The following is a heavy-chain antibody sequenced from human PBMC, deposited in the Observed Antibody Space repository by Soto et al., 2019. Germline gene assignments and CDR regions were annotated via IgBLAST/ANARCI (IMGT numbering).Heavy chain of an antibody. CDR3: AKEYCASTSCNFDH. V-gene: IGHV3-23*01. CDR2: ISGGGGVT. D-gene: IGHD2-2*01. CDR1: QFTCSTYW. Sequence: PGGSMRLSCAASQFTCSTYWMQWVRKGPGKGPVWVSAISGGGGVTWYADSVKGRFTVSRDNSRNTLYLQMNSLRAEDTAVYYCAKEYCASTSCNFDHWGQGTLVTVSS. J-gene: IGHJ4*02.